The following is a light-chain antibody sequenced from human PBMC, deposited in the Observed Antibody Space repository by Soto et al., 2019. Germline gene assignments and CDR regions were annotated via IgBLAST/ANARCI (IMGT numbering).Light chain of an antibody. CDR1: QSVSTY. V-gene: IGKV3-11*01. Sequence: LVLRQSPVTLSLSLGDRATLSCRASQSVSTYLAWYRQTPGQAPRLLIYDTSNRATGVPPRFSGSRSGTDSTCPLTSVEPEDFVVFYCHQRKVVGPGTKLEIK. CDR2: DTS. J-gene: IGKJ5*01. CDR3: HQRKV.